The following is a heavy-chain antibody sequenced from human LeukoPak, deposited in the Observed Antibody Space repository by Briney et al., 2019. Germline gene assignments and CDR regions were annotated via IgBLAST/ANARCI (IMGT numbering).Heavy chain of an antibody. J-gene: IGHJ6*02. CDR1: GLTFSSYA. CDR3: ARNEGWCGEWPPDKNYGMDV. D-gene: IGHD3-10*01. Sequence: GGSLRLSCGVSGLTFSSYAMSWVHQAPGKGLEWVAAISGSGGSTYYADSVKGRFTISRDGSKNTLYLQMNSLRGEDTAVYHCARNEGWCGEWPPDKNYGMDVWGHGTTVTVSS. CDR2: ISGSGGST. V-gene: IGHV3-23*01.